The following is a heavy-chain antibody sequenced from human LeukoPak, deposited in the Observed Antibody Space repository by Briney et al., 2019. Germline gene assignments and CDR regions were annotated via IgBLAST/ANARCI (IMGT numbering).Heavy chain of an antibody. CDR1: GFTFSSYW. J-gene: IGHJ4*02. CDR3: ARVAMVRGVRDKRPWYYFDY. V-gene: IGHV3-7*03. D-gene: IGHD3-10*01. Sequence: GGSLRLSCAASGFTFSSYWMSWVRQAPGKGLEWVANIKQDGSEKYYVDSVKGRFTISRDNAKNSLYLQMNSLRAEDTAVYYCARVAMVRGVRDKRPWYYFDYWGQGTLVTVSS. CDR2: IKQDGSEK.